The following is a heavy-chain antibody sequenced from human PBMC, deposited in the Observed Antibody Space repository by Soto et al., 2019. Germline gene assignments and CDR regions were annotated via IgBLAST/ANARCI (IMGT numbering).Heavy chain of an antibody. V-gene: IGHV4-4*02. Sequence: QVQLQESGPGLVKPSGTLSLTCAVSGGSISSSNWWSWVRQPPGQGLEWIGEIYHSGSTNYNPSLKRRVTISVDKSKSQFSLKLSSVTAADTAVYYCARETWGSGALAPDYWGQGTLVTVSS. J-gene: IGHJ4*02. CDR1: GGSISSSNW. CDR2: IYHSGST. CDR3: ARETWGSGALAPDY. D-gene: IGHD6-19*01.